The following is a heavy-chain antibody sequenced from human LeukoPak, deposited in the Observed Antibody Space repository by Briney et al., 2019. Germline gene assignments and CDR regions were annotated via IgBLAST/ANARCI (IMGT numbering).Heavy chain of an antibody. V-gene: IGHV3-21*01. CDR2: IGSSSYI. Sequence: PGGSLRLSCAASGFTFSSYSMNWVRQAPGKGLEWVSSIGSSSYIYYADSVKGRFTISRDNGKNSLYLQMNSLRAEDTAVYYCARGGDGVVLMVYAILDYWGQGTLVTVSS. CDR1: GFTFSSYS. CDR3: ARGGDGVVLMVYAILDY. J-gene: IGHJ4*02. D-gene: IGHD2-8*01.